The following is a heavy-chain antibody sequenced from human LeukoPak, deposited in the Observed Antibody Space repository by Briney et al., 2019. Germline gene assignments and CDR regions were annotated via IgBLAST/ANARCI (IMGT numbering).Heavy chain of an antibody. CDR1: GYIFTSYD. V-gene: IGHV1-8*03. CDR2: MNPNSGNT. CDR3: AREPTGGYYYYMDV. Sequence: ASVKVSCKASGYIFTSYDINWVRQATGQGLEWMGWMNPNSGNTGYAQKFQGRVTITRNTSISTAYMELSSLRSEDTAVYYCAREPTGGYYYYMDVWGKGTTVTVSS. J-gene: IGHJ6*03. D-gene: IGHD3-10*01.